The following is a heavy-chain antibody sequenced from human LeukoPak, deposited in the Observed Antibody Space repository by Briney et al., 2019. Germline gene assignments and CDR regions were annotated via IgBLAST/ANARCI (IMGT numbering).Heavy chain of an antibody. CDR2: IYYSGST. CDR1: GGSIGSSSYY. CDR3: ARRGLYSSSWYIAQSDPTYYFDY. Sequence: PSETLSLTCTVSGGSIGSSSYYWGWICQPPGKGLEWIGSIYYSGSTYYNPSLKSRVTISVDTSKNQFSLKLSSVTAADTAVYYCARRGLYSSSWYIAQSDPTYYFDYWGQGTLVTVSS. V-gene: IGHV4-39*01. D-gene: IGHD6-13*01. J-gene: IGHJ4*02.